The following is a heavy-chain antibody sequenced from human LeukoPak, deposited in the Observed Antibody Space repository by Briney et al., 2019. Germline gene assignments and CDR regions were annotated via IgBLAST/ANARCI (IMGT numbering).Heavy chain of an antibody. V-gene: IGHV4-34*01. CDR3: ARARGRYDILTGSRYYMDV. J-gene: IGHJ6*03. D-gene: IGHD3-9*01. CDR2: INHSGTT. Sequence: SVTLSLTCAVYGGSFSGYYWTWIRQSPGKGLEWIGEINHSGTTNYNPSLKSRVTISVDTSKNQFSLKLSSMTAADTAVYYCARARGRYDILTGSRYYMDVWGKGTTVTISS. CDR1: GGSFSGYY.